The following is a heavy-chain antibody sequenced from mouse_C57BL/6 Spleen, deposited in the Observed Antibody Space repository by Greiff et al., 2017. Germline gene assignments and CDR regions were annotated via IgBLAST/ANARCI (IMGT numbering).Heavy chain of an antibody. CDR2: IHPSDSDT. D-gene: IGHD3-2*02. V-gene: IGHV1-74*01. J-gene: IGHJ2*01. CDR3: RTAQATVGYYFDY. CDR1: GYTLTSYW. Sequence: QVQLQQPGAELVKPGASVKGSCKASGYTLTSYWMHWVKQRPGQGLEWSGRIHPSDSDTNYNQKLKGKATLNVDKSSSPAYMQLSCLTSEDSSVYYCRTAQATVGYYFDYWDQGTTLSGSS.